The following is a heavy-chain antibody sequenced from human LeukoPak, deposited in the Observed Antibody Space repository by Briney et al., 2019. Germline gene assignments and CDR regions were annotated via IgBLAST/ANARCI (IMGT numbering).Heavy chain of an antibody. J-gene: IGHJ3*02. Sequence: ASVKVSCKASGYSFDRYGISWVRQAPGQGLEWLGWIGAFNGNTNYAQNLQGRVTMTADTSTTTAYMELRSLSSDDKAVFYCARDFLSYDGSENHFEDTFDIWGQGTMVTVSS. CDR2: IGAFNGNT. CDR3: ARDFLSYDGSENHFEDTFDI. D-gene: IGHD3-22*01. V-gene: IGHV1-18*01. CDR1: GYSFDRYG.